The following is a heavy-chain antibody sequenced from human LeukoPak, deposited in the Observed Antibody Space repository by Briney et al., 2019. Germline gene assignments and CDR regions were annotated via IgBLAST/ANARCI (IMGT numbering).Heavy chain of an antibody. D-gene: IGHD2-21*01. CDR2: ISYDGSNK. CDR3: ARGLFRYYYYYGMGV. V-gene: IGHV3-30*04. CDR1: GFTFSSYA. Sequence: GGSLRLSCAASGFTFSSYAMHWVRQAPGKGLEWVAVISYDGSNKYYADSVKGRFTISRDNSKNTLYLQMNSLRAEDTAVYYCARGLFRYYYYYGMGVWGQGTTVTVSS. J-gene: IGHJ6*02.